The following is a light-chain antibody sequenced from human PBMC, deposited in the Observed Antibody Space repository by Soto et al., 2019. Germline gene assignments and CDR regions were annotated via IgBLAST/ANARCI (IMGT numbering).Light chain of an antibody. CDR1: QSVSSSY. CDR3: QQYGSSPRA. V-gene: IGKV3-20*01. Sequence: ELVLTQSPGTLSLSPGEGATLSCRASQSVSSSYLAWYQQKPGQAPRLLIYGASSSATGIPDRFSGSGSGTDFTLTISRLEPEDFAVYYCQQYGSSPRAFGPGTKVDIK. CDR2: GAS. J-gene: IGKJ3*01.